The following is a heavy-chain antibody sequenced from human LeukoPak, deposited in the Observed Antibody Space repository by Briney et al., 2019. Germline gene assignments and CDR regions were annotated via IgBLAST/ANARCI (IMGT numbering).Heavy chain of an antibody. CDR2: IYYSGST. V-gene: IGHV4-39*07. D-gene: IGHD3-10*01. J-gene: IGHJ1*01. Sequence: SETLSLTCTVSGGSISSSSYYWGWIRQPPGKGLEWIGSIYYSGSTKYNPSLKSRVTISVDTSKNQFSLKLTSVTAADTAVYYCARYGSGSYSDDHFQHWGQGTLVTVSS. CDR1: GGSISSSSYY. CDR3: ARYGSGSYSDDHFQH.